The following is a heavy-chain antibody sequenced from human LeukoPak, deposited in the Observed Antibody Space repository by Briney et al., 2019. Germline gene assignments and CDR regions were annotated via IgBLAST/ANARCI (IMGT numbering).Heavy chain of an antibody. CDR1: GFTFSSYG. CDR3: ASSAAAALAP. CDR2: IWYDGSNK. Sequence: GRSLRLSCAASGFTFSSYGMHWVRQAPGKGLEWVAVIWYDGSNKYYANSVKGRFTISRDNSKNTLYLQMNSLRAEDTAVYYCASSAAAALAPWGQGTLVTVSS. D-gene: IGHD6-13*01. J-gene: IGHJ5*02. V-gene: IGHV3-33*01.